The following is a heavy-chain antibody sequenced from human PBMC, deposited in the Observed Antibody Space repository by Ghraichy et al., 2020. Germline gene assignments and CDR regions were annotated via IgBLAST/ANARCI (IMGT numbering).Heavy chain of an antibody. V-gene: IGHV4-59*01. J-gene: IGHJ4*02. CDR2: IYYSGST. CDR1: GGSISSYY. Sequence: ESLNISCTVSGGSISSYYWSWIRQPPGKGLEWIGYIYYSGSTNYNPSLKSRVTISVDTSKNQFSLKLSSVTAADTAVYYCARGITMFNWGQGTLVTVSS. D-gene: IGHD3-10*02. CDR3: ARGITMFN.